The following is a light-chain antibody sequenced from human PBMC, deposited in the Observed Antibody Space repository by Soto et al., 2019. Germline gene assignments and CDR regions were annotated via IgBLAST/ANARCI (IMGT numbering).Light chain of an antibody. J-gene: IGLJ1*01. CDR1: SSDVGGYKF. Sequence: QSVLTQRPSASGSPGQSVTISFAGTSSDVGGYKFVSWYQQHPGKAPKLIIYEVTQRPSGVPDRFSGSKSGNTASLTVSGLQAEDDADYYCSSYAGSNMGVFGTGTKVTV. CDR2: EVT. V-gene: IGLV2-8*01. CDR3: SSYAGSNMGV.